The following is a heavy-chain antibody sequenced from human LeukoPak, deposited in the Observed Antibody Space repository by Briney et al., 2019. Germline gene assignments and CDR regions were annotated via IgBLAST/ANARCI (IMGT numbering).Heavy chain of an antibody. Sequence: GASVKVSCKASGYTFTGHYMNWVRLAPGQGLEWMGWINPTGGTTYAQKFQDRVTMTRDTSINTAYMELSGLRSDDTAVYYCAKGARIAAARAHFDYWGQGTLVTVSS. D-gene: IGHD6-13*01. CDR3: AKGARIAAARAHFDY. J-gene: IGHJ4*02. CDR2: INPTGGT. V-gene: IGHV1-2*02. CDR1: GYTFTGHY.